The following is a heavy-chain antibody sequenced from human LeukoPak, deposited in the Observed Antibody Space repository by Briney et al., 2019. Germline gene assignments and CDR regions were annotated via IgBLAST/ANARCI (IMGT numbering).Heavy chain of an antibody. CDR1: GFTFSSYA. D-gene: IGHD5-12*01. CDR3: AKAEILSGYDSLPFGY. J-gene: IGHJ4*02. Sequence: GGSLRLSCAASGFTFSSYAMSWVRQAPGKGLEWVSAISGSGGSTYYADSVKGRFTISRDNSKNTLYLQMNSLRAEDTAVYYCAKAEILSGYDSLPFGYWGQGTLVTVSS. CDR2: ISGSGGST. V-gene: IGHV3-23*01.